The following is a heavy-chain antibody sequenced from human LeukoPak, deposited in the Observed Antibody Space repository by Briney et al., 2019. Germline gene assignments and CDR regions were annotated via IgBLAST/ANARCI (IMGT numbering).Heavy chain of an antibody. V-gene: IGHV3-20*04. D-gene: IGHD5-12*01. CDR3: ARWRFSDYYFDY. Sequence: PGGSLRLSCAASGXTFDDYGMSWVRQSPGKGLEWVSGINGNGGSTGYADSVKGRFTISRDNAKNSLYLQMNSLRAEDTALYYCARWRFSDYYFDYWGQGTLVTVTS. CDR1: GXTFDDYG. J-gene: IGHJ4*02. CDR2: INGNGGST.